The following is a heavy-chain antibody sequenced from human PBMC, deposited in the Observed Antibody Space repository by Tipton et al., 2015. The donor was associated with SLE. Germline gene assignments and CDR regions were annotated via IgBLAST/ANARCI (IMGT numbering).Heavy chain of an antibody. D-gene: IGHD3-3*01. CDR2: IYYSGST. J-gene: IGHJ6*03. CDR1: GGSISSSSYY. Sequence: LRLSCTVSGGSISSSSYYWGWIRQPPGKGLEWIGSIYYSGSTYYNPSRKSRVTISVDTSKNQFSLKLSSVTAADTAVYYCARRDQLLRSLAYYYYMDVWGKGTTVTVSS. CDR3: ARRDQLLRSLAYYYYMDV. V-gene: IGHV4-39*01.